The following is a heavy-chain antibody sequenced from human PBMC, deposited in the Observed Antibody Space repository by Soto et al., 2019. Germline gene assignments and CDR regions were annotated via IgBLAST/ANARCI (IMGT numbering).Heavy chain of an antibody. D-gene: IGHD1-26*01. CDR1: GGSISSGGYS. J-gene: IGHJ4*02. Sequence: QLQLQESGSGLVKPSQTLSLTCAVSGGSISSGGYSWSWIRQPPGKGLEWIGYIYHSGSTYYNPSLKGRVXXXGXXSKNQSSLKLSSVTAADTAVYYCASSRGSPVALDYWGQGTLVTVSS. CDR2: IYHSGST. CDR3: ASSRGSPVALDY. V-gene: IGHV4-30-2*01.